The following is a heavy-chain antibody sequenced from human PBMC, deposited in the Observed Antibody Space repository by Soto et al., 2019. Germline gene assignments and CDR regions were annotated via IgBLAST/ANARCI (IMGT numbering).Heavy chain of an antibody. CDR3: ARDGYDGSGSPYPAY. Sequence: SETLSLTCSVSGGSMSEFFWSWIRQSPERGLEWIGYVYYLGSTDYNPSLKSRVTISVDTSKRQFSLRLSSVTAADAAIYYCARDGYDGSGSPYPAYWGPGIQVTVSS. V-gene: IGHV4-59*01. D-gene: IGHD3-10*01. CDR1: GGSMSEFF. CDR2: VYYLGST. J-gene: IGHJ4*02.